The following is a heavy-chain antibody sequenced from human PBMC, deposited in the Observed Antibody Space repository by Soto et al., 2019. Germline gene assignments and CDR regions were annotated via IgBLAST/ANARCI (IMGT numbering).Heavy chain of an antibody. CDR3: ARGLLAVDPDAYWDFYTDV. CDR1: GYTFTNYA. J-gene: IGHJ6*03. V-gene: IGHV1-3*01. D-gene: IGHD2-2*01. Sequence: GASVKVSCKASGYTFTNYAVHWVRQAPGQRLEWMGWINAGNGNTRYSQKFQGRVTITRDTSARTAYMELSSLRSEDTAVYYCARGLLAVDPDAYWDFYTDVWGKGTTDTVSS. CDR2: INAGNGNT.